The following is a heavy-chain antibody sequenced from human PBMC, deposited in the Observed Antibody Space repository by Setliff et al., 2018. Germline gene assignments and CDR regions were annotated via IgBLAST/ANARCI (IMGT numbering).Heavy chain of an antibody. V-gene: IGHV5-51*01. CDR1: GYTFTNYW. CDR3: ARHRGGNAGYYFDY. CDR2: IYPGDSDT. D-gene: IGHD2-15*01. J-gene: IGHJ4*02. Sequence: GESLKISCQGSGYTFTNYWIGWVRQMPGKGLEWMGLIYPGDSDTRYSPSFRGQVTISADRSISTAYLQETFTEASDTAMYYCARHRGGNAGYYFDYWGQGTLVTVSS.